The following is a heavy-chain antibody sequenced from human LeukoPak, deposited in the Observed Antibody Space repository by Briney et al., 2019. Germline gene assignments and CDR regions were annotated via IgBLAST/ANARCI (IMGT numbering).Heavy chain of an antibody. Sequence: PGGSLRLSCAASGFTFSSYSMNWVRQAPGKGLEWVLSISSSGSNINYADSVKGRFTISRDNAKDSLYLQMNSLRAEDTAVFFCARSDSSTSLGFDYWGQGTLVTVSS. V-gene: IGHV3-21*01. D-gene: IGHD6-13*01. CDR1: GFTFSSYS. J-gene: IGHJ4*02. CDR2: ISSSGSNI. CDR3: ARSDSSTSLGFDY.